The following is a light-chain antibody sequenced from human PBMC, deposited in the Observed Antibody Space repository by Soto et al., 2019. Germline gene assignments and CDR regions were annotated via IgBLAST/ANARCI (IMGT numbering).Light chain of an antibody. Sequence: AIQMTQSPSSLSASVGDRVTITCRASQGIRNDVAWYQQKPGKAPKLLIYAASSLQTGVPSRFSGSGSGTDFTLTIRSLQPEDFATYYCLQDYSFPHTFGQGTKVDIK. CDR2: AAS. CDR3: LQDYSFPHT. V-gene: IGKV1-6*01. CDR1: QGIRND. J-gene: IGKJ1*01.